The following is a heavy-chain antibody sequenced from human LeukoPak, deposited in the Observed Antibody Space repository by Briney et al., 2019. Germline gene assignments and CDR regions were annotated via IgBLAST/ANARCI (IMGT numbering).Heavy chain of an antibody. CDR2: IYYSGST. Sequence: PSEALSLTCTVSGGSISSYYWRWIRQPPGRGLEGIGYIYYSGSTNYNPSLKSRDTISVDTSKNQYSLKLGSVTAADTAVHYCARRPDLDAFYIWGQGTMVTVSS. V-gene: IGHV4-59*08. CDR3: ARRPDLDAFYI. D-gene: IGHD1-14*01. J-gene: IGHJ3*02. CDR1: GGSISSYY.